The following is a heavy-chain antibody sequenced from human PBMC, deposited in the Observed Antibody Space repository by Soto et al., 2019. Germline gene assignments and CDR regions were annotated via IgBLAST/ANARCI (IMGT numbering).Heavy chain of an antibody. CDR2: IYYTGST. CDR3: ARDPRRYCSGGSCPSGLDY. J-gene: IGHJ4*02. V-gene: IGHV4-61*01. D-gene: IGHD2-15*01. CDR1: GGSVSSGSYY. Sequence: SETLSLTCTVSGGSVSSGSYYWSWIRQPPGKGLEWLGYIYYTGSTNYNPSLKSRVTMSVDTSKNQFSLKLSSVTAADTAVYYCARDPRRYCSGGSCPSGLDYWGQGTLVTVS.